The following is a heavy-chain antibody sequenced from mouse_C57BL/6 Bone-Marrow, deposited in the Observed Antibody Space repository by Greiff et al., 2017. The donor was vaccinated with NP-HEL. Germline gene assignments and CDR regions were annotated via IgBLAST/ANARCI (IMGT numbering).Heavy chain of an antibody. D-gene: IGHD1-1*01. Sequence: EVMLVESGGGLVKPGGSLKLSCAASGFTFSSYAMPWVRQTPEKRLEWVATISAGGSYTYYPDNVQGRFTISRDNAKNNPYLQMSHLKSEDTAMYYCATLYYGSGNFDYWGQGTTLTVSA. V-gene: IGHV5-4*03. CDR1: GFTFSSYA. CDR2: ISAGGSYT. CDR3: ATLYYGSGNFDY. J-gene: IGHJ2*01.